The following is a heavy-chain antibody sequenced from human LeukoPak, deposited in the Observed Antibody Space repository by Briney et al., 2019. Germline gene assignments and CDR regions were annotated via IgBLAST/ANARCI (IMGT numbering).Heavy chain of an antibody. CDR2: ISYDGSNK. D-gene: IGHD6-6*01. CDR1: GFTFSSYD. CDR3: ARVSSTFY. Sequence: GGSLGLSCAASGFTFSSYDTHWVRQAPGKGLEGVAVISYDGSNKYYADSVKGRFTISRDHSKNTLYLQMNSLRAEDTAVYYCARVSSTFYWGQGTLVTVSS. J-gene: IGHJ4*02. V-gene: IGHV3-30-3*01.